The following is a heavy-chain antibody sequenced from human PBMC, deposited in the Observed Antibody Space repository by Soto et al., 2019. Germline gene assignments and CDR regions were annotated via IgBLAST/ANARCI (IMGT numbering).Heavy chain of an antibody. CDR1: GFTFTYA. Sequence: EVQLLESGGGLVQPGGSLRLSCAASGFTFTYAMSWVRQAPGKGLEWVSAISGSGGTTYYADSVKGRFTVSRDNSKNTLYLQMSSLRDEVKAVYYCAKDSDFYDSTLYFDYWGQGTLVTVSS. V-gene: IGHV3-23*01. D-gene: IGHD3-22*01. CDR3: AKDSDFYDSTLYFDY. J-gene: IGHJ4*02. CDR2: ISGSGGTT.